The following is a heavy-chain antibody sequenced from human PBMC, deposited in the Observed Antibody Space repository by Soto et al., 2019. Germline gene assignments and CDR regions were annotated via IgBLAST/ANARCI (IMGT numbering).Heavy chain of an antibody. CDR3: ARDCSGGSCYSGMDV. Sequence: GGSLRLSCAASGFNVNSYTINWVRQAPGKRLEWLSSISSSGYIFSTDSVRGRFTISRDNAKNSVYLQINSLRAEDTAVYFCARDCSGGSCYSGMDVWGQGTTVTVSS. CDR1: GFNVNSYT. V-gene: IGHV3-21*01. D-gene: IGHD2-15*01. CDR2: ISSSGYI. J-gene: IGHJ6*02.